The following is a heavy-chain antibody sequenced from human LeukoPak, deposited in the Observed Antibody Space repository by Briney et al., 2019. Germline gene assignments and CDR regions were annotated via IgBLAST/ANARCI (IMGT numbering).Heavy chain of an antibody. CDR2: IYYSGGT. CDR1: GASISSRSNY. J-gene: IGHJ4*02. Sequence: PSETLSLTCTVSGASISSRSNYWGWIRQPPGKGLEWIGSIYYSGGTYYNPSLKSRVTISVDTSKNQFSLKLSSVTAADTAVYYCARGRKSSIAARRGFDYWGQGTLVTVSS. V-gene: IGHV4-39*07. D-gene: IGHD6-6*01. CDR3: ARGRKSSIAARRGFDY.